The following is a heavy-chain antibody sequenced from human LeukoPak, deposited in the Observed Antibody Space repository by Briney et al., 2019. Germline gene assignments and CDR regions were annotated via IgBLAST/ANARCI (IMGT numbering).Heavy chain of an antibody. Sequence: GGSLRLSCAASGFTFSSYGMHWVRQAPGKGLEWVAIIRYDGSNKYYADSVKGRFTISRDNSKNTIYLQMNSLRAEDTAVYYCAKDLRSRIAAAGAPDYWGQGTLVTVSS. CDR3: AKDLRSRIAAAGAPDY. D-gene: IGHD6-13*01. CDR1: GFTFSSYG. CDR2: IRYDGSNK. V-gene: IGHV3-30*02. J-gene: IGHJ4*02.